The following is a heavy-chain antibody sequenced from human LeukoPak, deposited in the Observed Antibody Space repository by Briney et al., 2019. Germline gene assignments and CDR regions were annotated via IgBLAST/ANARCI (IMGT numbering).Heavy chain of an antibody. D-gene: IGHD3-9*01. Sequence: SETLSLTCTVSGGSISSGDYYWSWIRQPPGKGLEWIGYIYYSGSTYYNPSLKSRVTISVDTSKNQFSLKLSSVTAADTAVYYCARVSHYDISTGYQIQENWFDPWGQGTLVTVSS. CDR1: GGSISSGDYY. V-gene: IGHV4-30-4*01. J-gene: IGHJ5*02. CDR2: IYYSGST. CDR3: ARVSHYDISTGYQIQENWFDP.